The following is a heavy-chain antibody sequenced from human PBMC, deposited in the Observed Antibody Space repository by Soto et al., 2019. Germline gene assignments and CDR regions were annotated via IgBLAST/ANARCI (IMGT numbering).Heavy chain of an antibody. Sequence: NPSETLSLTCAVYGGSFSGYYWSWIRQPPGKGLEWIGEINHSGSTNYNPSLKSRVTISVDTSKNQFSLKLSSVTAADTAVYYCARESDSGSYYFDYWGRGTLVTVYS. D-gene: IGHD3-10*01. CDR3: ARESDSGSYYFDY. J-gene: IGHJ4*02. V-gene: IGHV4-34*01. CDR2: INHSGST. CDR1: GGSFSGYY.